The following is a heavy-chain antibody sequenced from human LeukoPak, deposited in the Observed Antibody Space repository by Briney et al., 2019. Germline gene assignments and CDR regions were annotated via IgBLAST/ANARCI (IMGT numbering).Heavy chain of an antibody. CDR3: AKDTAVQFLEPAF. J-gene: IGHJ4*02. Sequence: PGGSLRLSCAASGFTFNTFGMHWVRQGPGQGLEWVAAIWFDGSVKHYSDAVKGRFTISRDNSLNTLYLQMNSLRVEDTAIYYCAKDTAVQFLEPAFWGQGTLVTVSS. D-gene: IGHD3-3*01. V-gene: IGHV3-33*06. CDR1: GFTFNTFG. CDR2: IWFDGSVK.